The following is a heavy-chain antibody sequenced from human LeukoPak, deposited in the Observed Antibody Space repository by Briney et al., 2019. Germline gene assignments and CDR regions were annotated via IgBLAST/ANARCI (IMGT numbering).Heavy chain of an antibody. CDR2: IHYSGST. J-gene: IGHJ4*02. CDR1: GGSISSYY. V-gene: IGHV4-59*01. D-gene: IGHD6-13*01. Sequence: SETLSLTCAVSGGSISSYYWSWIRQPPGRGLEWIGSIHYSGSTSYNSSLKSRVTISVDTSKNQFSLKLNSVTPADTAVYYCARQVYSSSWSYYFDYWGQGIQVTVSS. CDR3: ARQVYSSSWSYYFDY.